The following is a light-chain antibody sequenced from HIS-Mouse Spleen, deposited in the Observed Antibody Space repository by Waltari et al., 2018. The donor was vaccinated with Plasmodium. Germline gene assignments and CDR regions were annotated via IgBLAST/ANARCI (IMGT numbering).Light chain of an antibody. CDR3: QQYNNWSFT. Sequence: ELVMTQSPATLSVSPGERATLSCRASQHVSSNLAWYQQKPGQAPRLLIYGASTRATGMPARFSGSGSGTEFTLTISSLQSEDFAVYYCQQYNNWSFTFGPGTKVDIK. CDR1: QHVSSN. CDR2: GAS. J-gene: IGKJ3*01. V-gene: IGKV3-15*01.